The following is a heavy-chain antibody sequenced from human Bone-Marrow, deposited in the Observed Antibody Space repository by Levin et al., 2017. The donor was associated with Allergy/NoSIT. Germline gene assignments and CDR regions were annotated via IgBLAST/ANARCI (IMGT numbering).Heavy chain of an antibody. D-gene: IGHD5-12*01. Sequence: ASVKVSCKVSGGTFSTYTIAWVRQAPGQGLEWIGRITPMLDIIDSSRRFRGRVTISADTATTSGYMELSGLKSDDTAVYYCARDRDAGYEFDLWGQGTLVTVSS. J-gene: IGHJ1*01. CDR2: ITPMLDII. CDR3: ARDRDAGYEFDL. V-gene: IGHV1-69*04. CDR1: GGTFSTYT.